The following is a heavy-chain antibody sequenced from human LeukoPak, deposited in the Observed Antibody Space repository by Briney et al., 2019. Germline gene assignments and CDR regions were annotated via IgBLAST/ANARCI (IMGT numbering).Heavy chain of an antibody. CDR1: GGSISGSNW. D-gene: IGHD5-12*01. CDR2: IYHSGST. Sequence: SGTLSLTCTVSGGSISGSNWWSWVRQPPGKGLEWIGEIYHSGSTNYNPSLKSRVTISVDTSKNQFSLKLSSVTAADTAVYYCARDGRATHLDYWGQGTLVTVSS. V-gene: IGHV4-4*02. CDR3: ARDGRATHLDY. J-gene: IGHJ4*02.